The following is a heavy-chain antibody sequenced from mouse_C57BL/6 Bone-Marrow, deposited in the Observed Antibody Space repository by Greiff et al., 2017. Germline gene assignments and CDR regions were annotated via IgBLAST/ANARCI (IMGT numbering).Heavy chain of an antibody. V-gene: IGHV5-12*01. CDR1: GFTFSDYY. Sequence: EVKLLESGGGLVQPGGSLKLSCAASGFTFSDYYMYWVRQTPEKRLEWVAYISNGGGSTYYPDTVKGRFTISRDNAKNTLYLQMSRLKSEDAAMYYCARAAYYSNYVWYFDVWGTGTTVTVSS. CDR2: ISNGGGST. J-gene: IGHJ1*03. D-gene: IGHD2-5*01. CDR3: ARAAYYSNYVWYFDV.